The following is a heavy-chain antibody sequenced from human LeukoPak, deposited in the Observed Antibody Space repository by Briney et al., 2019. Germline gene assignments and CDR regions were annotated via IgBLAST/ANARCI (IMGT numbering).Heavy chain of an antibody. CDR3: AREAPDPTYYFDY. V-gene: IGHV4-34*01. CDR1: GGSFSDYY. J-gene: IGHJ4*02. Sequence: PSETLSLTCAVYGGSFSDYYWSWIRQPPGKGLEWIGEINHSGSTNYNPSLKSRVTISVDTSKNQFSLKLSSVTAADTAVYYCAREAPDPTYYFDYWGQGTLVTVSS. CDR2: INHSGST.